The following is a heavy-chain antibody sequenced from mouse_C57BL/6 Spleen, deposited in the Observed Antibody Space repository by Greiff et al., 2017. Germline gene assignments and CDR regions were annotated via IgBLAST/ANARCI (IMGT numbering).Heavy chain of an antibody. D-gene: IGHD2-2*01. CDR2: IYPGDGDT. CDR3: ARRRDYGYDDWFAY. V-gene: IGHV1-82*01. Sequence: VQLQQSGPELVKPGASVKISCKASGYAFSSSWMNWVKQRPGKGLEGIGRIYPGDGDTNYNGKFKGKATLTADKSSSTAYMQLSSLTSEDSAVYFCARRRDYGYDDWFAYWGQGTLVTVSA. CDR1: GYAFSSSW. J-gene: IGHJ3*01.